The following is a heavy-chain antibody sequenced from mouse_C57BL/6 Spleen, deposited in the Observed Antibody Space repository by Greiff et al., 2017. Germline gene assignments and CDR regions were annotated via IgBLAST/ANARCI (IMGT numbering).Heavy chain of an antibody. V-gene: IGHV5-4*01. CDR3: AREGPFYYGSTYVGFAY. D-gene: IGHD1-1*01. CDR2: ISDGGSYT. CDR1: GFTFSSYA. J-gene: IGHJ3*01. Sequence: EVKVVESGGGLVKPGGSLKLSCAASGFTFSSYAMSWVRQTPEKRLEWVATISDGGSYTYYPDNVKGRFTISRDNAKNNLYLQMSHLKSEDTAMYYCAREGPFYYGSTYVGFAYWGQGTLVTVSA.